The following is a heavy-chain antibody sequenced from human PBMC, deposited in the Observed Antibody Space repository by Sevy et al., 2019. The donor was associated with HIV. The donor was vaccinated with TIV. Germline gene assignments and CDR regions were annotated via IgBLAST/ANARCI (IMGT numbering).Heavy chain of an antibody. Sequence: VSVKVSCKVSGYTLTQLSMHWVRQAPGKGLEWMGSFDPEDGETLYAQKFQGRVTMTEDTSTNTAYMELSSLRSEDTAVYYSATTKDYYDSSGSPFDYWGQGTLVTVSS. J-gene: IGHJ4*02. CDR3: ATTKDYYDSSGSPFDY. CDR1: GYTLTQLS. CDR2: FDPEDGET. D-gene: IGHD3-22*01. V-gene: IGHV1-24*01.